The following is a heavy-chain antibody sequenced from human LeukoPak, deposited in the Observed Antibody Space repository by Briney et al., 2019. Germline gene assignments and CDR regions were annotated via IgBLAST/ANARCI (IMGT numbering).Heavy chain of an antibody. CDR3: AKLGLGYCSGGSCYAGFDY. CDR1: GVTFSSYA. D-gene: IGHD2-15*01. J-gene: IGHJ4*02. V-gene: IGHV3-23*01. Sequence: GGSLRLSCRDSGVTFSSYAMSWVRQAPGRGLEWVSSISGSGGSTYDADSVKGRFTISRDNSKNTLYLQMNSLRAEDTAVYYCAKLGLGYCSGGSCYAGFDYWGQGTLVTVSS. CDR2: ISGSGGST.